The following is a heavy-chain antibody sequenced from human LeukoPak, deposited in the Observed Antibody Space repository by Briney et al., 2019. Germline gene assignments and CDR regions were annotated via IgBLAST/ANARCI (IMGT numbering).Heavy chain of an antibody. CDR2: IYYSGST. V-gene: IGHV4-31*03. CDR3: ARNYYDSSGYYYTANWFDP. CDR1: GGSISSGGYY. Sequence: PSETLSLTCTVSGGSISSGGYYWSWVRQHPGKGLEWIGYIYYSGSTYYNPSLKSRVTISVDTSKNQFSLKLSSVTAADTAVYYCARNYYDSSGYYYTANWFDPWGQGTLVTVSS. J-gene: IGHJ5*02. D-gene: IGHD3-22*01.